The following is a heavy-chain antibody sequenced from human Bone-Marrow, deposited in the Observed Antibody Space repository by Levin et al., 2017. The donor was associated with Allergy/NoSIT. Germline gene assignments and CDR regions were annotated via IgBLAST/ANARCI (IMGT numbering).Heavy chain of an antibody. CDR2: IKQDGSEK. Sequence: ETLSLTCAASGFTFSSYWMSWVRQAPGKGLEWVANIKQDGSEKYYVDSVKGRFTISRDNAKNSLYLQMNSLRAEDTAVYYCARTAAAGGLGYYYGMDVWGQGTTVTVSS. D-gene: IGHD6-13*01. CDR1: GFTFSSYW. CDR3: ARTAAAGGLGYYYGMDV. V-gene: IGHV3-7*01. J-gene: IGHJ6*02.